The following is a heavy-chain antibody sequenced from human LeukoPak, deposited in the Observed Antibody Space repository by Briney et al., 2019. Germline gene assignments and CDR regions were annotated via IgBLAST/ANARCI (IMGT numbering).Heavy chain of an antibody. CDR3: AKSYFDYSTYYSYYFNL. D-gene: IGHD4-11*01. CDR2: VYTSGST. V-gene: IGHV4-4*09. J-gene: IGHJ4*02. Sequence: SETLSLTCTVSGGSISGGYGSWIRQPPGRGLEWIGYVYTSGSTNYNPSLKSRVTISVDTSKSQFALKLSSVTAADTAVYYCAKSYFDYSTYYSYYFNLWGQGALVTVSS. CDR1: GGSISGGY.